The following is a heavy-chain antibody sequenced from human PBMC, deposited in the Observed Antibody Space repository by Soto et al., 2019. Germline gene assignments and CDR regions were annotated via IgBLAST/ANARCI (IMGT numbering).Heavy chain of an antibody. CDR1: GGSFSGYY. Sequence: SETLSLTCAVYGGSFSGYYWSWIRQPPGKGLEWIGEINHSGSTNYNPSLKSRVTISVDTSKNQFSLKLSSVTAADTAVYYCARDPSLGVVPSYYSVMQVWGHGTRLT. J-gene: IGHJ6*02. CDR3: ARDPSLGVVPSYYSVMQV. V-gene: IGHV4-34*01. CDR2: INHSGST. D-gene: IGHD3-3*01.